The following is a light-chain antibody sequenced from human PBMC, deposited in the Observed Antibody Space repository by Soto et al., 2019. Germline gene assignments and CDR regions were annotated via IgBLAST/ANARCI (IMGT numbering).Light chain of an antibody. CDR1: SSDVGAYNY. CDR3: SSYAGSNNVV. CDR2: EVS. Sequence: QSALTQPPSASGSPGQSVTISCTGTSSDVGAYNYASWYQQHPGKAPKLIIYEVSKRPSGVPDRFSGSKSGNTASLTVSGLQTEDEADYYCSSYAGSNNVVFGGGTQLTVL. J-gene: IGLJ2*01. V-gene: IGLV2-8*01.